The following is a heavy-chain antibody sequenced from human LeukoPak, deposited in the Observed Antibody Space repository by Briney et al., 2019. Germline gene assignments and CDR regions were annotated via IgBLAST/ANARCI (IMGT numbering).Heavy chain of an antibody. V-gene: IGHV3-23*01. CDR1: GFSFSRYA. D-gene: IGHD3-16*02. J-gene: IGHJ4*02. CDR2: ISSSGDNT. CDR3: VYYAYVWGSYPGDS. Sequence: PGGSLRLSCAASGFSFSRYAMSWVRQAPGKGLEWVSGISSSGDNTKYADSVKGRFTTSRDNSKNTLYLQMSSLRAEDTAVYYCVYYAYVWGSYPGDSWGQGTLVTVSS.